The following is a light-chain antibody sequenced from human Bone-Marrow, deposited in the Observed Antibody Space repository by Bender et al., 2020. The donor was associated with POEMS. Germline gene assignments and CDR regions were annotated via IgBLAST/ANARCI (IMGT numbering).Light chain of an antibody. Sequence: QSALTQPSSVSGSPGQSITLFCSGTTSDVGKYNHVSWYLQRPGEVPKLLIYETYGRPSGVSDRFVGSKSGNTASPPIPGLRPEARADYYGCSYPPGNTYASGPGTTVPVL. CDR1: TSDVGKYNH. CDR3: CSYPPGNTYA. J-gene: IGLJ1*01. CDR2: ETY. V-gene: IGLV2-23*01.